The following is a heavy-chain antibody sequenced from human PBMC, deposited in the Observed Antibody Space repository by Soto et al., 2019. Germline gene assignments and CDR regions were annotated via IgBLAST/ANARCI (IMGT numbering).Heavy chain of an antibody. J-gene: IGHJ4*02. Sequence: GGSLRLSCAASGFTVSSNYMSWVRQAPGKGLEWVSVIYSGGSTYYADSVKGRFTISRDNSKNTLYLQMNSLSAEDTAVYYCAREWVDYGEYVGPFDYWGQGTLVTVSS. CDR1: GFTVSSNY. CDR2: IYSGGST. V-gene: IGHV3-66*01. D-gene: IGHD4-17*01. CDR3: AREWVDYGEYVGPFDY.